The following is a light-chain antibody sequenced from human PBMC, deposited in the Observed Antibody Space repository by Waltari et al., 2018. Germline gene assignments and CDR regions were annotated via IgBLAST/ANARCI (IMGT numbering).Light chain of an antibody. CDR2: GAS. J-gene: IGKJ1*01. CDR1: QSIRSD. V-gene: IGKV3-15*01. CDR3: QQYNDWPPTWT. Sequence: EIVMTQSPATLSVSPGERANLSCRASQSIRSDLAWYQQKPGQTPRLLIYGASTRATGIPARFSGSGSGTDFTLTISSLQSEDFAVYYCQQYNDWPPTWTFGQGTKVEI.